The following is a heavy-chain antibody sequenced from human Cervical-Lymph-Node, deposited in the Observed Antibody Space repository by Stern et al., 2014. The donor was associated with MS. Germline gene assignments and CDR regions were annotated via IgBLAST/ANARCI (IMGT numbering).Heavy chain of an antibody. CDR1: GYSFTDYW. CDR2: IYPGDSDT. Sequence: EVQLVESGAEVKKPGESLKISCKGSGYSFTDYWIGWVLQMPGRGLEWVGIIYPGDSDTRYSPSLQGQVTISADNSISTAYLQWRSLKASDTAMYYCVRAPTGTLSPFYFDFWGQGTLLTVSS. CDR3: VRAPTGTLSPFYFDF. J-gene: IGHJ4*02. V-gene: IGHV5-51*01. D-gene: IGHD1-1*01.